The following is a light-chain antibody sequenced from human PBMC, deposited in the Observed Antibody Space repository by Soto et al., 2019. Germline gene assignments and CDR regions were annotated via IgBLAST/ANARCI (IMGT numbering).Light chain of an antibody. V-gene: IGLV3-21*02. CDR3: QVWDSSSDPYVV. J-gene: IGLJ2*01. CDR1: NIGSKS. CDR2: DDS. Sequence: SYDLTQPPSVSVAPGQTARITCGGNNIGSKSVHWYQRKPGQAPVLVVYDDSDRPSGIPERFSGSNSGNTATLTISRVEAGDEADYYCQVWDSSSDPYVVFGGGTKLTVL.